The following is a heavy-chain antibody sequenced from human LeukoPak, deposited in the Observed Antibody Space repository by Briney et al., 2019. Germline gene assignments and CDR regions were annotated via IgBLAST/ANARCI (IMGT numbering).Heavy chain of an antibody. J-gene: IGHJ6*03. Sequence: PLASVKVSCKASGGTFSSYAISWVRQSPGQGLEWMGGIIPIFGTANYAQKFQGRVTITTDESTSTAYMELSSLRSADRAVYYCGVIVVDAEDYYYYYMDVWGKGPTVTVSS. D-gene: IGHD2-15*01. CDR1: GGTFSSYA. V-gene: IGHV1-69*05. CDR3: GVIVVDAEDYYYYYMDV. CDR2: IIPIFGTA.